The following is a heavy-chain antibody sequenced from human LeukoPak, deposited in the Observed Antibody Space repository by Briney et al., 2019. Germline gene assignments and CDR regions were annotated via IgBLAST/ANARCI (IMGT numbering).Heavy chain of an antibody. CDR2: INHSGST. CDR1: GGSFSGYY. CDR3: ARSNY. V-gene: IGHV4-34*01. J-gene: IGHJ4*02. Sequence: PSETLSLTCAAYGGSFSGYYWSWIRQPPGKGLEWIREINHSGSTNYNPSLKSRVTISVDTSKNQFSLKLSSVTAADTAVYYCARSNYWGQGTLVTVSS.